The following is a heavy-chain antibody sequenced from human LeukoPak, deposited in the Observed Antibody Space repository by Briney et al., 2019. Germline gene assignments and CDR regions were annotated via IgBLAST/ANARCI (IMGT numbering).Heavy chain of an antibody. CDR1: GFTFSNYG. D-gene: IGHD5-18*01. V-gene: IGHV3-30*18. CDR2: ISYDGSNK. Sequence: GRSLRLSCAASGFTFSNYGMHWVRQVPGKKLEWVAVISYDGSNKYYADSVKGRFTISRDNSKNTLYLQMNSLRAEDTAVYYCAKEGDTAMADYWGQGTLVTVSS. CDR3: AKEGDTAMADY. J-gene: IGHJ4*02.